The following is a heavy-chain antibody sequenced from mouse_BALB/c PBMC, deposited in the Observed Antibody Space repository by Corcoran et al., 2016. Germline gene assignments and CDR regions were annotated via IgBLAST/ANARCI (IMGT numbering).Heavy chain of an antibody. CDR2: IYPGSGNT. CDR1: GYTFTDYY. D-gene: IGHD2-14*01. J-gene: IGHJ3*01. V-gene: IGHV1-84*02. Sequence: QILLQQSGPELVKPGASVKISCKASGYTFTDYYINWVKQKPGQEIEWLGWIYPGSGNTKYNEKFKGKATLTVDTSSSTAYMQLSRLTSEDTAVLFCTRQGYYRYDGFTYWGRGTLVTVSA. CDR3: TRQGYYRYDGFTY.